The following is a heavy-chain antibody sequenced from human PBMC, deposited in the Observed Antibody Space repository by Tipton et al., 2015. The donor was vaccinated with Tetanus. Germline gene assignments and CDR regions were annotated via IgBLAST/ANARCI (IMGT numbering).Heavy chain of an antibody. J-gene: IGHJ4*02. CDR1: GGSISSYY. CDR3: ARDPSGGVRYFDY. CDR2: IYYSGST. V-gene: IGHV4-59*01. Sequence: TLSLTCTVSGGSISSYYWSWIRQPPGKGLEWIGYIYYSGSTYYNPSLKSRVTISVDTSKNQFSLKLSSVTAADTAVYYCARDPSGGVRYFDYWGQGTLVTVSS. D-gene: IGHD2-8*01.